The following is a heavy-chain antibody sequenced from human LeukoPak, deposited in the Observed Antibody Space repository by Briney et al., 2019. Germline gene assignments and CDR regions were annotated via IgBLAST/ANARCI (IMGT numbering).Heavy chain of an antibody. V-gene: IGHV3-23*01. CDR3: AKDQRSIAVAGYFDY. J-gene: IGHJ4*02. D-gene: IGHD6-19*01. Sequence: GGSLRLSCAASGFTFSSYAMSWVRQAPGKGLEWVSAISGSGGSTYYADSVKGRFTISRDNSKNTLYLEMNSLRAEDTAVYYCAKDQRSIAVAGYFDYWGQGTLVTVSS. CDR1: GFTFSSYA. CDR2: ISGSGGST.